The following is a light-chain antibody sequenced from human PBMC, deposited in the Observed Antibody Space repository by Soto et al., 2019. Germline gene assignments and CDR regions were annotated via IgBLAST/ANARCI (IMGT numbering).Light chain of an antibody. CDR2: AAS. CDR1: QGISNY. Sequence: DIQMTQSPSSLSASVGDRVTITCRASQGISNYLAWYQQKPGKVPKLLIYAASTLQSGVPSRFNGSGSGTDFTFIICSLLPEDVATYYCQKYNSAPLTFGPGTKVDI. CDR3: QKYNSAPLT. V-gene: IGKV1-27*01. J-gene: IGKJ3*01.